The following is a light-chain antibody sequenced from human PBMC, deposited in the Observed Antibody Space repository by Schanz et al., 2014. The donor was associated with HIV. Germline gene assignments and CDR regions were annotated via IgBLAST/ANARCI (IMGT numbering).Light chain of an antibody. CDR2: ATY. Sequence: QSVLTQPPSASGTPGQRVTISCSVSNSNLRSNTINWYQHLPGTAPKLLIYATYNRPSGVPDRFSGSESGTSASLAISGLQSEDEADYYCAAWDDSLNGWVFGGGTKVTVL. CDR1: NSNLRSNT. CDR3: AAWDDSLNGWV. J-gene: IGLJ3*02. V-gene: IGLV1-44*01.